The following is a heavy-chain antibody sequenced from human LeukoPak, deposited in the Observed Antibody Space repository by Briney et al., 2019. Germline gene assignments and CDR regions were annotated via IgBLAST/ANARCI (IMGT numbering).Heavy chain of an antibody. CDR3: AKGDYSNPYNY. CDR1: GGTFSSYA. Sequence: SVKVSCKASGGTFSSYAISWVRQAPGQGLEWMGRIIPIFGTANYAQKFQGRVTITTDESTSTAYMELSSLRSEDTAVYYCAKGDYSNPYNYWGQGTLVTVSS. J-gene: IGHJ4*02. D-gene: IGHD4-17*01. V-gene: IGHV1-69*05. CDR2: IIPIFGTA.